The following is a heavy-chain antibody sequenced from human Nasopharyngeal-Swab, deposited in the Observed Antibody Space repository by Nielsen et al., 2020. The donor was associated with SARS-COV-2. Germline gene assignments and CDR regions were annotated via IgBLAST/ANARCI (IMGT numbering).Heavy chain of an antibody. CDR1: GFTFDDYG. CDR2: ISWNGLAI. Sequence: SLSLSCSASGFTFDDYGMHWVRQAPGKGLEFVSGISWNGLAIAHADSVRGRFTISRDNGKNSLYLQMNSLRPEDTAFYYCARSRSYYASGSLFDFWGQGTLVTVSS. D-gene: IGHD3-10*01. CDR3: ARSRSYYASGSLFDF. V-gene: IGHV3-9*01. J-gene: IGHJ4*02.